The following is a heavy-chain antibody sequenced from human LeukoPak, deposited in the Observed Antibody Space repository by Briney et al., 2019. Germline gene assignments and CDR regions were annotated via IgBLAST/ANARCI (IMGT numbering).Heavy chain of an antibody. D-gene: IGHD2-2*01. CDR2: INPNSGGT. J-gene: IGHJ5*02. Sequence: ASVTVSFKASGYTFTGYYMHWVRQAPGQGLEWVGWINPNSGGTNSAQTFQGRVTMTRDTSISTAYMELSRLRSDDTAVYYCASRERSSTSFRFDPWGQGTLVTVSS. CDR3: ASRERSSTSFRFDP. CDR1: GYTFTGYY. V-gene: IGHV1-2*02.